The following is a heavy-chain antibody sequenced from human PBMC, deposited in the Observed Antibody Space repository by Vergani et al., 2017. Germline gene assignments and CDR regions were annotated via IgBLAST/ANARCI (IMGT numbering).Heavy chain of an antibody. V-gene: IGHV7-4-1*02. J-gene: IGHJ6*02. Sequence: QVQLVQSGSELKKPGASVKVSCKASGYTFTSYAMNWVRQAPGQGLEWMGWINTNTGNPPYAQGLTGLLVFALETSVSTAYLQISSLKAEDTAVYYCARDQGSGYSYGDYYYGMDVWGQGTTVTVSS. D-gene: IGHD5-18*01. CDR3: ARDQGSGYSYGDYYYGMDV. CDR1: GYTFTSYA. CDR2: INTNTGNP.